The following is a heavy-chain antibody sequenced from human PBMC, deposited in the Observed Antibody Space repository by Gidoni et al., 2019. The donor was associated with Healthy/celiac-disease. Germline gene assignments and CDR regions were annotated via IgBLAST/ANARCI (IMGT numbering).Heavy chain of an antibody. CDR1: VGSFSGYY. CDR2: INHSGST. Sequence: QVQLQQWGAGLLNPSETLSLTRAVYVGSFSGYYWSWIRQPPGKGLEWIGEINHSGSTNYNPSLKSRVTISVDTSKNQFSLKLSSVTAADTAVYYCARGSGFWSGYYRGHYYMDVWGKGTTVTVSS. CDR3: ARGSGFWSGYYRGHYYMDV. J-gene: IGHJ6*03. D-gene: IGHD3-3*01. V-gene: IGHV4-34*01.